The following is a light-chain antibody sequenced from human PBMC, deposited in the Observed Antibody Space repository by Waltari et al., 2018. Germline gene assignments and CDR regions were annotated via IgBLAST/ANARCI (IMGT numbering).Light chain of an antibody. CDR1: SSADGGYNY. Sequence: QSARTQPASVSGAPGQSVTITCPRTSSADGGYNYVSGYQQHPGKAPKLLIYEFINRPPGVSNRFSGSKSGNTASLTISGLQAEDEADYYCSSYTSSSTLEGVFGGGTKLTVL. CDR3: SSYTSSSTLEGV. CDR2: EFI. V-gene: IGLV2-14*01. J-gene: IGLJ2*01.